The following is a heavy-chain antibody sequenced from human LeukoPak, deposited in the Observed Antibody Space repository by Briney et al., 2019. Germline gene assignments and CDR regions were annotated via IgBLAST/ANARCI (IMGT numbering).Heavy chain of an antibody. CDR3: AKDIAVAGMTFWYFDL. Sequence: GGSLRLSCAASGFTFSSYDMHWIRQTPGRGLEWVAFIRYDESDKKYADSVKGRFSISRDNSQNTLYLQMNSLRAEDTALYYCAKDIAVAGMTFWYFDLWGRGTLVTVSS. V-gene: IGHV3-30*02. D-gene: IGHD6-19*01. J-gene: IGHJ2*01. CDR2: IRYDESDK. CDR1: GFTFSSYD.